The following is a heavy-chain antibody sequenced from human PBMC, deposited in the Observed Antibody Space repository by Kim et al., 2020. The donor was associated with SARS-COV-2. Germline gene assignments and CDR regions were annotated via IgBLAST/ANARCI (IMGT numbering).Heavy chain of an antibody. CDR3: ARELVVSYYYGSGSYTGNYHYGMDV. CDR2: ISSSGSTI. J-gene: IGHJ6*02. V-gene: IGHV3-48*03. Sequence: RGSLRLSCAASGFTFSSYEMNWVRQAPGKGLEWVSYISSSGSTIYYADSVKGRFTISRDNAKNSLYLQMNSLRAEDTAVYYCARELVVSYYYGSGSYTGNYHYGMDVWGQGTTVTVSS. D-gene: IGHD3-10*01. CDR1: GFTFSSYE.